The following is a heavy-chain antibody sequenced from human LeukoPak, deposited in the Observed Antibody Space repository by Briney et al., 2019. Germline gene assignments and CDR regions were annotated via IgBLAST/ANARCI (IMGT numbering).Heavy chain of an antibody. CDR1: GFTFSSYA. J-gene: IGHJ4*02. Sequence: GGSLRLSCAASGFTFSSYAMSWVRQAPGKGLEYVSTISSNGGTTYYADSVKGRFTISRDNSKNTLYLQMGSLRAEDMAMYYCARSTLMIARALDYWGQGILVTVSS. CDR3: ARSTLMIARALDY. D-gene: IGHD3-16*01. V-gene: IGHV3-64*02. CDR2: ISSNGGTT.